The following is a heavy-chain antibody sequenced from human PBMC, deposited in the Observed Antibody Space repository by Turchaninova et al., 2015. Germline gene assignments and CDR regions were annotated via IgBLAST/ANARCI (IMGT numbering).Heavy chain of an antibody. CDR1: EFTFSNFG. CDR2: IKQDGSGE. J-gene: IGHJ3*01. Sequence: EVQLVESGGGLVQPGGSLRLACVVSEFTFSNFGMNWVRQAPGRGRGGVANIKQDGSGEYYVDTVEGRFTSSIDNANKSLCLQMNSLRAEDTAVYYCARGHTSPWYHTFDVWGQGTMVTVSS. D-gene: IGHD2-2*01. CDR3: ARGHTSPWYHTFDV. V-gene: IGHV3-7*03.